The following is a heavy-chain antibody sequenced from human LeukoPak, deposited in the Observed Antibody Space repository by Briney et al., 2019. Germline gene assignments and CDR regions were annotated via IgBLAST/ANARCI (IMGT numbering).Heavy chain of an antibody. V-gene: IGHV4-59*08. J-gene: IGHJ4*02. Sequence: SETLSLTCTVSGGSISSYYWSWIRQPPGKELEWIGYIYYSGSTNYNPSLKSRVSVSVDTSESQFSLILRSVTAADTAVYYCARLDFRDGDYVFWYWGQGTLVTVSS. CDR3: ARLDFRDGDYVFWY. D-gene: IGHD4-17*01. CDR2: IYYSGST. CDR1: GGSISSYY.